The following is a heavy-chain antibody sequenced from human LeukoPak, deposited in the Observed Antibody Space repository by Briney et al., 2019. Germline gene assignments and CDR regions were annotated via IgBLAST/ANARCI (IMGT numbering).Heavy chain of an antibody. J-gene: IGHJ4*02. V-gene: IGHV3-9*01. CDR3: ARGEWELLFDY. CDR2: ISWNSGSI. D-gene: IGHD1-26*01. Sequence: PGRSLRLSCAASGFTFDDYAMHWVRQAPGKGLEWVSGISWNSGSIGYADSVKGRFTISRDNAKNSLYLQMNSLRAEDTALYYCARGEWELLFDYWGQGTLVTVSS. CDR1: GFTFDDYA.